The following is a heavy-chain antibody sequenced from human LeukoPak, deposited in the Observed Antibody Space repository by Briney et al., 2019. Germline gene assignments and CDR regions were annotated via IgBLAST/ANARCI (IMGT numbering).Heavy chain of an antibody. D-gene: IGHD3-9*01. J-gene: IGHJ4*02. CDR3: ARGTYYNTLTGFRGRILGLDY. V-gene: IGHV3-48*01. CDR2: ISSSSSTI. Sequence: GGSLRLSCAASGFTFSSYSMNWVRQAPGKGLEWVSYISSSSSTIYYADSVKGRFTISRDNAKNSLYLQMNSLRAEDTAIYYCARGTYYNTLTGFRGRILGLDYWGQGTLVTVSS. CDR1: GFTFSSYS.